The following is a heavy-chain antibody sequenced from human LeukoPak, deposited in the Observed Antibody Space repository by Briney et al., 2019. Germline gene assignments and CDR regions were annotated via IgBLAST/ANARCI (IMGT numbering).Heavy chain of an antibody. CDR1: GGPITSYA. D-gene: IGHD3-10*01. CDR3: ARVTYLSVGDWFDP. Sequence: ASVKVSCRASGGPITSYAISWVRQAPGQGLEWMGRIIPILGIANYAQKFQGRVTITADKSTSTAYMELSSLRSEDTAVYYCARVTYLSVGDWFDPWGQGTLVTVSS. V-gene: IGHV1-69*04. J-gene: IGHJ5*02. CDR2: IIPILGIA.